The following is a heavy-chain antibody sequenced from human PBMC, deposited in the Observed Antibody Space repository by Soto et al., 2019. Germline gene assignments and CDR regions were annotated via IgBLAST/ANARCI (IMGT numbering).Heavy chain of an antibody. J-gene: IGHJ4*02. Sequence: XXSLKISCKGSGYSFTTYWIGWVRQMPGKGLEWMGIIYPGDSGTRYSPSFQGQVTISADKSISTAYLQWSSLKASDTAMYYCATSTLYSYGYDWGQGTLVTVSS. CDR1: GYSFTTYW. V-gene: IGHV5-51*01. CDR3: ATSTLYSYGYD. D-gene: IGHD5-18*01. CDR2: IYPGDSGT.